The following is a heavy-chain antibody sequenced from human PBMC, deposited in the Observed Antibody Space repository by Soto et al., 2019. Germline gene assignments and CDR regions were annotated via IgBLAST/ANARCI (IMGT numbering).Heavy chain of an antibody. Sequence: GGSLRHSCAASGFTFSSYDMHWVRQATGKGLEWVSAIGTAGDTYYPGSVKGRFTISRENAKNSLYLQMNSLRAGDTAVYYCARGGSGPPFDYWGQGTLVTVSS. D-gene: IGHD3-16*01. CDR2: IGTAGDT. CDR3: ARGGSGPPFDY. J-gene: IGHJ4*02. V-gene: IGHV3-13*01. CDR1: GFTFSSYD.